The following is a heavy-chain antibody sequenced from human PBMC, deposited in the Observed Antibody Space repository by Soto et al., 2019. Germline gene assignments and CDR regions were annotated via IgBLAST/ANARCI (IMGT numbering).Heavy chain of an antibody. V-gene: IGHV1-69*01. D-gene: IGHD2-21*02. Sequence: VQLVQSGAEVKKPGSSVKVSCKASGGTFSNYPFIWVRQAPGQGLDWMGGIIPIFGTTDYGQRFQGRVTITAAESPNTAYMELSSLRSDDTAVYYCARGLYCGGGCYSHFDYWGQGTLVTVSS. CDR1: GGTFSNYP. CDR2: IIPIFGTT. J-gene: IGHJ4*02. CDR3: ARGLYCGGGCYSHFDY.